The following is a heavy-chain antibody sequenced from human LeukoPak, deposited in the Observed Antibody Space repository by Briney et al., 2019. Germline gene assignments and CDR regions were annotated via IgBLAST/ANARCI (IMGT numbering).Heavy chain of an antibody. CDR2: IYHSGST. CDR3: ARLTSRGGGWFDP. V-gene: IGHV4-30-2*01. J-gene: IGHJ5*02. Sequence: SETLSLTCAVSGGSISSGGYSWSWIRQPPGKGLEWIGYIYHSGSTYYNPSLKSRLTISVDRSKNQFSLKLTSVTAADTAVYYCARLTSRGGGWFDPWGQGTLVTVSP. CDR1: GGSISSGGYS. D-gene: IGHD3-16*01.